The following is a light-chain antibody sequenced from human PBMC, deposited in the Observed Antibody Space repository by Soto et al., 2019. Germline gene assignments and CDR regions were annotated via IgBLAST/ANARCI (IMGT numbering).Light chain of an antibody. Sequence: QSVLTQPPSASGALGPRVTISCSGSASNIGRDPVNWYQQVPGTAPKLLIYENNHRPSGVPDRFSGSKSGTSASLVISGLQSEDEAEYFCAGWDGSLKGFVFGSGTKVTVL. CDR3: AGWDGSLKGFV. CDR2: ENN. V-gene: IGLV1-44*01. CDR1: ASNIGRDP. J-gene: IGLJ1*01.